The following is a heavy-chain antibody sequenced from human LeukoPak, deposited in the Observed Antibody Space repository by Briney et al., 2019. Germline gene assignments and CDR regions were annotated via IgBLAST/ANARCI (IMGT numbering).Heavy chain of an antibody. V-gene: IGHV3-11*06. CDR1: GFTFGDYY. Sequence: PGGSLRLSCAASGFTFGDYYMTWFRQAPGKGLEWVSYISGGSSYTNFADSVKGRFTISRDNAKNSLYLQMNSLRAEDTAVYYCARVSLLDDGGLGDYWGQGTLVTVSS. D-gene: IGHD4-23*01. CDR2: ISGGSSYT. CDR3: ARVSLLDDGGLGDY. J-gene: IGHJ4*02.